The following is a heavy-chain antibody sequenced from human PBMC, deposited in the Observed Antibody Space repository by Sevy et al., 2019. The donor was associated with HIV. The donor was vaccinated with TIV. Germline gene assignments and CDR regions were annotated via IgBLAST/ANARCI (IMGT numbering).Heavy chain of an antibody. CDR2: IYPGDSDT. CDR3: ARQEALLWFGESQPAHFDY. J-gene: IGHJ4*02. D-gene: IGHD3-10*01. CDR1: GYNFTNYW. Sequence: GESLKISCKGSGYNFTNYWIGWVRQMPGKGLEWMGTIYPGDSDTRYSPSFQGQVTISADKSISTAFLQWSSLKASDTAMYYCARQEALLWFGESQPAHFDYWGQGTLVTVSS. V-gene: IGHV5-51*01.